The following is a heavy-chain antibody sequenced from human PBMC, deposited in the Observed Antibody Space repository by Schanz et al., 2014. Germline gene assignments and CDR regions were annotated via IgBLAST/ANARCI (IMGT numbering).Heavy chain of an antibody. V-gene: IGHV3-30*18. CDR2: ISYDGSNK. J-gene: IGHJ4*02. D-gene: IGHD1-20*01. CDR3: AKDYSPYKGPLQASDY. CDR1: GFTFSSYG. Sequence: QVQLVESGGCVVQPWRSLRLSCAASGFTFSSYGMHWVRQAPGKGLEWVAVISYDGSNKYYADSVKGRFTISRDNSKNTLYLQMNSLRAEDTAVYYCAKDYSPYKGPLQASDYWGQGTLVTVSS.